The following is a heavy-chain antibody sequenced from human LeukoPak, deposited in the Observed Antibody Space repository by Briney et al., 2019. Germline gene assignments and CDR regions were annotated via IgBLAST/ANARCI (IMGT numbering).Heavy chain of an antibody. CDR2: INHSGST. CDR1: GGSFSGYY. D-gene: IGHD6-13*01. V-gene: IGHV4-34*01. CDR3: ARGGRYSSSWYSFGY. J-gene: IGHJ4*02. Sequence: SSETLSLTCAVYGGSFSGYYWSWIRQPPGKGLEWIGEINHSGSTNYNPSLKSRVTISVDTSKNQFSLKLSSVTAADTALYYCARGGRYSSSWYSFGYWGQGTLVTVSS.